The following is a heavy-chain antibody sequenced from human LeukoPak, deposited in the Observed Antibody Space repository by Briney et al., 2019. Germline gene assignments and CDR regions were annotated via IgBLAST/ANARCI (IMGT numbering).Heavy chain of an antibody. J-gene: IGHJ6*02. CDR1: GGSISSGGYY. Sequence: SETLSLTCTVSGGSISSGGYYWSWIRQHPGKGLEWIGYLYYSGSTYYNPSLKSRVTISVDTSKNQFSLKLSSVTAADTAVYYCARWPSDYYGMDVWGQGTTVTVSS. V-gene: IGHV4-31*03. CDR3: ARWPSDYYGMDV. CDR2: LYYSGST.